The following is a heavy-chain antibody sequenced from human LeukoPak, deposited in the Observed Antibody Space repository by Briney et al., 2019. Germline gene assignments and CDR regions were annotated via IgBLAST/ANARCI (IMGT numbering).Heavy chain of an antibody. D-gene: IGHD2-8*02. Sequence: SETLSLTCTVSPGSISTTTYYWGWIRQPPGKGLEWIGTIAYTGTANYNPSLESRITLSRDTSKNQVSLKLSSVTAADTAVYYCAGDRNNRYWFYYWGQGTLVTVSS. V-gene: IGHV4-39*07. CDR3: AGDRNNRYWFYY. CDR2: IAYTGTA. CDR1: PGSISTTTYY. J-gene: IGHJ4*02.